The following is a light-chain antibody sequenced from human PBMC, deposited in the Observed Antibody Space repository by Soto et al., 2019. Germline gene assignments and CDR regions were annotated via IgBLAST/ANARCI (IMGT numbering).Light chain of an antibody. CDR2: GVS. J-gene: IGLJ2*01. Sequence: QSALTQPPSASGSPGQSVTISCTGTSSDVGGFNYVSWYQQHPGKAPKLMIYGVSQRPSGVPDRFSASKSGNTASLTVSGLQAEDEADYYCSSYAGSNNLVIFGGGTKVTVL. CDR3: SSYAGSNNLVI. CDR1: SSDVGGFNY. V-gene: IGLV2-8*01.